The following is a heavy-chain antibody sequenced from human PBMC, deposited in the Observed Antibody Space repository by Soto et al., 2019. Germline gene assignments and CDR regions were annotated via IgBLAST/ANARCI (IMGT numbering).Heavy chain of an antibody. CDR2: ISGSGGTP. Sequence: HPGGSLRLSCAASGFTFSRSAMSWVRQPPGRGLEWVSLISGSGGTPYYADSVKGRFTISRDNSKNTLYLVLNSLRAEDTAVYYCAMGLAAAGPLDYWGQGTLVTVSS. CDR1: GFTFSRSA. J-gene: IGHJ4*02. V-gene: IGHV3-23*01. D-gene: IGHD6-13*01. CDR3: AMGLAAAGPLDY.